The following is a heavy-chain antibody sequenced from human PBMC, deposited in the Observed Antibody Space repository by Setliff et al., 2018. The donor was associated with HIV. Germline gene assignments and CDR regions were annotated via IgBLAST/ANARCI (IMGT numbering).Heavy chain of an antibody. V-gene: IGHV3-43*01. D-gene: IGHD5-12*01. Sequence: GGSLRLSCAASGFTFDDYTMHWVRQAPGKGLEWVSLISWDGDMTYYADSVKGRFTISRGNSKNSLYLQMNSLTTEGTGLYYCAKDGWGYDYVGAYYFDYWGQGTPVTVSS. J-gene: IGHJ4*02. CDR3: AKDGWGYDYVGAYYFDY. CDR1: GFTFDDYT. CDR2: ISWDGDMT.